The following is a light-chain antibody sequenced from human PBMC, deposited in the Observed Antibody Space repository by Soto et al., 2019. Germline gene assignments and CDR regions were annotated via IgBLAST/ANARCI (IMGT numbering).Light chain of an antibody. CDR2: DAS. CDR1: QSVTSSS. CDR3: HQRQYWPPIT. Sequence: EIVLTQSPGTLSLSPGERATLSCRASQSVTSSSLAWYQQKPGQAPRLLISDASNRATGIPARFSGSGSGTDFTLTISSLEPEDFAVYYCHQRQYWPPITFGQGTKVDI. J-gene: IGKJ1*01. V-gene: IGKV3-11*01.